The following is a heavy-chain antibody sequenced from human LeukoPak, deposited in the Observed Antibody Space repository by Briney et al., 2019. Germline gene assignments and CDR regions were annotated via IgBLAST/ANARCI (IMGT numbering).Heavy chain of an antibody. V-gene: IGHV3-13*01. CDR1: GFTFSSYD. J-gene: IGHJ4*02. CDR2: IGTAGDT. Sequence: PGGSLRLSCAASGFTFSSYDMHWVRHATGKGLEWVSAIGTAGDTYYPGSVKGRFTISRENAKNSLYLQMNSLRAEDTAVYYCARDGSYSSSWYFGYWGQGTLVTVSS. D-gene: IGHD6-13*01. CDR3: ARDGSYSSSWYFGY.